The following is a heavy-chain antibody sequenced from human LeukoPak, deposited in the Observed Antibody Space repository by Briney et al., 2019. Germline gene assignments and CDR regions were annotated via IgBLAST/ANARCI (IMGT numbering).Heavy chain of an antibody. Sequence: GGSLRLSCAASGFTFSSYEMNWVRQAPGKGLEWLSYISSSGSTIYYADSVKGRFTISRDNAKNSLYLQMNSLRAEDTAVYYCAREGYSSSWYTDYWGQGTLVTVSS. CDR3: AREGYSSSWYTDY. D-gene: IGHD6-13*01. CDR1: GFTFSSYE. V-gene: IGHV3-48*03. J-gene: IGHJ4*02. CDR2: ISSSGSTI.